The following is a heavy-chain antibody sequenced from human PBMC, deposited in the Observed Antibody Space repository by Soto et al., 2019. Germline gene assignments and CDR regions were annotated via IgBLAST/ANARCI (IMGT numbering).Heavy chain of an antibody. V-gene: IGHV3-53*01. Sequence: GGSLRLSCAASGFTVSSNYMSWVRQAPGKGLEWVSVIYSGGSTYYADSVKGRFTISRDNSKNTLYLQMNSLRAEDTAVYYCARIDTDASSGSYKGFHYRGQGILGTVSS. D-gene: IGHD3-22*01. J-gene: IGHJ4*02. CDR1: GFTVSSNY. CDR3: ARIDTDASSGSYKGFHY. CDR2: IYSGGST.